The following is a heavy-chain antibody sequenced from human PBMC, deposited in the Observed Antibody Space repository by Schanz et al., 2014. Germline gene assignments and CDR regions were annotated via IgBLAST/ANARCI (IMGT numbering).Heavy chain of an antibody. CDR3: ANDGDGGGYYFDS. CDR1: GFTFSSFA. CDR2: ISGSGDDT. Sequence: EVQLLESGGGLVQPGGSLRLSCAASGFTFSSFAMTWVRQAPGKGLEWVSTISGSGDDTYYADSVKGRFTISRDNSKNTVFLQMDSLRAEDTALYYCANDGDGGGYYFDSWGQGTLVTVSS. V-gene: IGHV3-23*01. J-gene: IGHJ4*02.